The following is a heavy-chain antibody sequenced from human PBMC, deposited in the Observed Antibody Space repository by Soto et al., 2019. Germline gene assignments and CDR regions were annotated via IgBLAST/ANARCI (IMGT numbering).Heavy chain of an antibody. V-gene: IGHV2-26*01. CDR3: ARIDDYAYYNMDV. CDR1: GFSLSNARMG. CDR2: LFSTDEK. Sequence: QFTLKESGPVLVKPTETLTLTCTVSGFSLSNARMGVSWIRQPPGKALEWLALLFSTDEKSYSTSLKSRLTISKDTSKSQVVLTMTNMDPVDTATYYCARIDDYAYYNMDVWGKGTTVTVSS. J-gene: IGHJ6*03.